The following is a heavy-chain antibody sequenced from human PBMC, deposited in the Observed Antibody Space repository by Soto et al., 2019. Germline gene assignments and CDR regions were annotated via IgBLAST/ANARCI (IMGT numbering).Heavy chain of an antibody. CDR2: IVVGSGNT. CDR3: AADYNSYGFHGY. J-gene: IGHJ1*01. CDR1: GFTFTSSA. D-gene: IGHD5-18*01. Sequence: SVKVSCKASGFTFTSSAVQWVRQARGQRLEWIGWIVVGSGNTNYAQKFQERVTITRDMSTSTAYMELSSLRSEDTAVYYCAADYNSYGFHGYWGQGTLVTVSS. V-gene: IGHV1-58*01.